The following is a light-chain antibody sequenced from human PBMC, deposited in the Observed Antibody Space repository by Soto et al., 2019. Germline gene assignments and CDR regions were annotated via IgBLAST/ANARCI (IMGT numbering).Light chain of an antibody. Sequence: DIQMTQSPSSVSASVGDRVTITCRASQDISSRLAWYQQKPGKAPNLLIYGAYSLQSGVPSRFSGSGSGTEFTLTISSLQREDFATYYCQQANSFPHTFGQGTKLEIK. V-gene: IGKV1-12*01. CDR1: QDISSR. J-gene: IGKJ2*01. CDR3: QQANSFPHT. CDR2: GAY.